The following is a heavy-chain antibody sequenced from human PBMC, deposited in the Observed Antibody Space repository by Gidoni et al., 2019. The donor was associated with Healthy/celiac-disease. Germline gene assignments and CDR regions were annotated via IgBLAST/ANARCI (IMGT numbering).Heavy chain of an antibody. CDR3: ARDRFGPSYYDSSGQGFDY. CDR2: IYTSGST. J-gene: IGHJ4*02. V-gene: IGHV4-61*02. Sequence: RQPAGKGLEWIGRIYTSGSTNYNPSLKSRVTISVDTSKNQFSLKLSSVTAADTAVYYCARDRFGPSYYDSSGQGFDYWGQGTLVTVSS. D-gene: IGHD3-22*01.